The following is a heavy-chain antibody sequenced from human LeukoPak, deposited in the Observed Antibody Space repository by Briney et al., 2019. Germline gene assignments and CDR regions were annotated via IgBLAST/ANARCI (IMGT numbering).Heavy chain of an antibody. Sequence: GGSLRLSCAASGFTVSSNYMSWVRQAPGKGLEWVSVIYSGGSTYYADSVKGRFTISRDNSKNTLYLQMNSLRAEDTAVYYCARSGSYYSYYYYYMDVWGKGTTVTISS. CDR1: GFTVSSNY. CDR3: ARSGSYYSYYYYYMDV. V-gene: IGHV3-66*01. J-gene: IGHJ6*03. D-gene: IGHD1-26*01. CDR2: IYSGGST.